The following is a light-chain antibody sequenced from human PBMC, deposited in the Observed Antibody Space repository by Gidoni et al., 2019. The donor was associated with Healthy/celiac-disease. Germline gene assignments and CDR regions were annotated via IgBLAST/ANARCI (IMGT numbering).Light chain of an antibody. CDR2: KAS. Sequence: DIPMTQSPSTLSASVGDRVTITCRASQSISSWLAWYQQKPGKAPKLLIYKASSLERGVPSRFSGSGSGTEFTLTSSSLQPDDFATYYCQQQAIFGGXTKVEIK. CDR3: QQQAI. CDR1: QSISSW. V-gene: IGKV1-5*03. J-gene: IGKJ4*01.